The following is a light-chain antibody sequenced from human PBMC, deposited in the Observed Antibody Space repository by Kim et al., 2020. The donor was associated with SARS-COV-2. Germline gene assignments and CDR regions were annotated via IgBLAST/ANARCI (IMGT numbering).Light chain of an antibody. V-gene: IGLV1-44*01. Sequence: GQRVSITCSRRDSKNGSNTVNRYQQSPGRAPKHLMHGNGRRPSGVPDRFSGSRSGTSASLAINGLQSEDDGDYYCAAWDKSLNGRVFGGGTKVTVL. J-gene: IGLJ2*01. CDR3: AAWDKSLNGRV. CDR2: GNG. CDR1: DSKNGSNT.